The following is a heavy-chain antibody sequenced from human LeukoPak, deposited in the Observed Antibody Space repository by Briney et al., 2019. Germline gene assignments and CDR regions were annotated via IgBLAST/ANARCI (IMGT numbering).Heavy chain of an antibody. J-gene: IGHJ4*02. CDR1: GDSISGHY. Sequence: SETLSLTCTVSGDSISGHYWSWIRQPPGTGLEWIGYIYYSGSTDYNPSLKSRVTISVDTSKNQFSLKLSSVTAADTAEYYCARTYHYGSGSYFLFDFFGQGTLFTVSS. V-gene: IGHV4-59*11. CDR2: IYYSGST. CDR3: ARTYHYGSGSYFLFDF. D-gene: IGHD3-10*01.